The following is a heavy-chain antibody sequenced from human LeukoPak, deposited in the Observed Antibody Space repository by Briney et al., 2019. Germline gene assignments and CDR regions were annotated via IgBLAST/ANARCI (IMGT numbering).Heavy chain of an antibody. CDR3: ARPSTVTPPHYFNY. CDR2: ITVNGRYT. CDR1: GFAFNNYA. V-gene: IGHV3-23*01. D-gene: IGHD2-21*02. Sequence: PGGSLRLSCAVSGFAFNNYAMSWVRQAPGKGLEWVSTITVNGRYTYYADSVKGRFTISRDNSRSTLYLQLNSLRADDTAVYYCARPSTVTPPHYFNYWGQGTLVTVSP. J-gene: IGHJ4*02.